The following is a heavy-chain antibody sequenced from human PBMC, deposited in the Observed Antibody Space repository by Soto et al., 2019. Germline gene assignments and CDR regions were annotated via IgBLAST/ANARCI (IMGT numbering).Heavy chain of an antibody. CDR1: WGSVSSNTST. D-gene: IGHD6-19*01. V-gene: IGHV6-1*01. J-gene: IGHJ4*02. CDR2: TYYRSNWNF. CDR3: AGELDIHHGLGY. Sequence: SQTLSLPCGISWGSVSSNTSTCNWVRQSPSRGLEWLGRTYYRSNWNFDYALSVKSRITINPDTSKNQFSLQLNSLTPEDTAVYYCAGELDIHHGLGYWGPGTSVTXS.